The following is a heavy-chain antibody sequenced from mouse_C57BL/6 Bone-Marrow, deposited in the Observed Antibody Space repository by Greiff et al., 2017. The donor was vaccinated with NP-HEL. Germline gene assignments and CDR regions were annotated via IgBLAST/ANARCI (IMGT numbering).Heavy chain of an antibody. CDR3: AREYYGSSYCY. CDR1: GYTFTSYG. Sequence: QVQLKQSGAELARPGASVKLSCKASGYTFTSYGISWVKQRTGQGLEWIGEIYPRSGNTYYNEKFKGKATLTADKSSSTAYMELRSLTSEDSAVYFCAREYYGSSYCYWGQGTTLTVSS. CDR2: IYPRSGNT. D-gene: IGHD1-1*01. J-gene: IGHJ2*01. V-gene: IGHV1-81*01.